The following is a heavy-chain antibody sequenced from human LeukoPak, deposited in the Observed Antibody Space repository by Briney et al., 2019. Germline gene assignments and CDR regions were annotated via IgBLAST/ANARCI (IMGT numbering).Heavy chain of an antibody. CDR3: ARRDIVTTINT. D-gene: IGHD5-12*01. V-gene: IGHV4-39*01. J-gene: IGHJ4*02. Sequence: SETLSLTCSVSGGSISNSNYYWGWIRLPPGKGMEWIGTIYYSGSTNYNPSLKSRLTISVHTSKNQFSMKLSSVTAADTAVYYCARRDIVTTINTWGQGTLVTVSS. CDR2: IYYSGST. CDR1: GGSISNSNYY.